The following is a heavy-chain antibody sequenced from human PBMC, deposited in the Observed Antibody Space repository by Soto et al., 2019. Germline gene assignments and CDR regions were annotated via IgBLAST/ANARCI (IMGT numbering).Heavy chain of an antibody. V-gene: IGHV3-7*01. J-gene: IGHJ5*02. CDR3: VRGGSNYAS. Sequence: EVQLVESGGGLVQPGGSLRLSCTASGFTFSDSWMTWVRQAPGKGLEWVARIKPDESEKKYADSVKGRFSISRDNAKNSMYLQIDSLRGGDTAVYYCVRGGSNYASWGQGTLVTVSS. D-gene: IGHD4-4*01. CDR1: GFTFSDSW. CDR2: IKPDESEK.